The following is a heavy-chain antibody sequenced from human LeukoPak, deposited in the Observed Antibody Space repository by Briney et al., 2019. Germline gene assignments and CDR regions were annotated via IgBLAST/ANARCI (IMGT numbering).Heavy chain of an antibody. V-gene: IGHV3-30*18. CDR2: ISYDGSNK. Sequence: PGGSLRLSCAASAFTFSSYGMHWVRQAPGKGLEWVAVISYDGSNKYYADSVKGRFTISRDNSKNTLYLQMNSLRAEDTAVYYCAKSSRSNNSGMDVWGRGTTVTVSS. CDR3: AKSSRSNNSGMDV. CDR1: AFTFSSYG. J-gene: IGHJ6*02. D-gene: IGHD6-13*01.